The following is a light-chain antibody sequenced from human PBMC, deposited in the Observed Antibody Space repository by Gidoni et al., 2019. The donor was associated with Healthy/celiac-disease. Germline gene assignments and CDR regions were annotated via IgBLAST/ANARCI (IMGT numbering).Light chain of an antibody. V-gene: IGKV1-39*01. Sequence: DIQMTQSPSSLSASVGDRVTITCRASQSISSYLNWYQQKPGKAPKLLIYAASSLQSGVPSRFSGIGSGTDFTLTISSLQPEDFATYYCQHSYSTPRTFGQXTKVEIK. CDR2: AAS. CDR3: QHSYSTPRT. CDR1: QSISSY. J-gene: IGKJ1*01.